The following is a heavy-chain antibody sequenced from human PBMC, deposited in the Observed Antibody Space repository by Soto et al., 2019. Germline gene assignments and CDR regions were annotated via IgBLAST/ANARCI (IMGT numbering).Heavy chain of an antibody. CDR1: GFPFSSYW. J-gene: IGHJ4*02. D-gene: IGHD3-9*01. Sequence: EVQLVESGGDLVQRGGSLRLSCAASGFPFSSYWMHWVRHTPGKGLDWVARISGDGVTIYYADSVTGRFTVSRDNAKNTLSLQISGLRAEDTAVYYCAREYYGLLTGYYTDYWGQGTLVSVSS. CDR2: ISGDGVTI. CDR3: AREYYGLLTGYYTDY. V-gene: IGHV3-74*01.